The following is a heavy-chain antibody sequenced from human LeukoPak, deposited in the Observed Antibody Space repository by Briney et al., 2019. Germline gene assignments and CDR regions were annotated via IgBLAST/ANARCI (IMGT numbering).Heavy chain of an antibody. CDR1: GYSISSGYY. CDR3: AGAPAGSLKWESPLDY. D-gene: IGHD1-26*01. Sequence: SETLSLTCAVSGYSISSGYYWSWVRQPAGKGLEWIGRVYASGSTNYNPSLKSRVTISLDTSKNQFSLKLTSVTAADTAVYYCAGAPAGSLKWESPLDYWGQGTLVTVSS. V-gene: IGHV4-61*02. CDR2: VYASGST. J-gene: IGHJ4*02.